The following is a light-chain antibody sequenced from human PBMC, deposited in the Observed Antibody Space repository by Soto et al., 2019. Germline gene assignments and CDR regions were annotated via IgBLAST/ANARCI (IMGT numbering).Light chain of an antibody. J-gene: IGKJ2*01. CDR1: QSVSSSY. V-gene: IGKV3-20*01. Sequence: EIVLTQSPGTLSLSPGERATLSCRASQSVSSSYLAWYQQKPGQAPRLLIYGASSRATVIPDRFSGSGSGTDFTLIISRLEPEEYAVYYCQQYGSSYTFGQGTKLEIK. CDR2: GAS. CDR3: QQYGSSYT.